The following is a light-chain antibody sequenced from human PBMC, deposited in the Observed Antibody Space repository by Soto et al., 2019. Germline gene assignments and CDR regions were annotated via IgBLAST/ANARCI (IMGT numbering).Light chain of an antibody. CDR2: ASS. CDR1: QSSGSNF. J-gene: IGKJ4*01. CDR3: QQRSNWPLT. V-gene: IGKV3D-20*02. Sequence: DIVLTQSPGTLSLSPGERATLSCKTSQSSGSNFLAWYQHKPGQAPRLLIYASSNRATGIPDRFTGSASGTDFTLTINRLEPEDFALYYCQQRSNWPLTFGGGTKVDIK.